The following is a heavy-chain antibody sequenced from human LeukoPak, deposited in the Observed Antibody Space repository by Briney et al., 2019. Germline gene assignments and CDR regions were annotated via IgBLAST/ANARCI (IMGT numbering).Heavy chain of an antibody. CDR1: GFTFSNYW. CDR2: IKQDGSEK. J-gene: IGHJ4*02. Sequence: GGSLRLSCAASGFTFSNYWMSWVRQAPGKGLEWVANIKQDGSEKNYVGSVKGRFTISRDNTKNSLYLQMNSLRAEDTAVYYCASMLAYCDGDCPVDWGQGTLVTVSS. V-gene: IGHV3-7*01. D-gene: IGHD2-21*02. CDR3: ASMLAYCDGDCPVD.